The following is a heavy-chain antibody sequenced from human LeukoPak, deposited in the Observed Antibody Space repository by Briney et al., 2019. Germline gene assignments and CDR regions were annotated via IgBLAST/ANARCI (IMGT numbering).Heavy chain of an antibody. CDR3: AKDDAWLRFGE. D-gene: IGHD3-10*01. J-gene: IGHJ4*02. CDR2: ISPSGDIT. Sequence: SGGSLRLSCAASGFTFNDAWMNWVRQAPGKGLEWVSGISPSGDITYYADSVKGRFTISRDNSKNTLYLEVISLTAEDTAVYYCAKDDAWLRFGEWSQGTLVTVSS. CDR1: GFTFNDAW. V-gene: IGHV3-23*01.